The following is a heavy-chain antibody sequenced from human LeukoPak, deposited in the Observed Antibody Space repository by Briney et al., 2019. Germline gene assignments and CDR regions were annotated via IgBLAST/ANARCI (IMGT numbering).Heavy chain of an antibody. V-gene: IGHV4-61*02. CDR1: GGSISSGSYY. Sequence: SETLSLTCTVSGGSISSGSYYWGWIRQPAGKGLEWIGRIYTSGSTNYNPSLKSRVTISVDTSKNQFSLKLSTVTAADTAVYYCARGQGDSSSNQFDYWRQGNLVTVSS. J-gene: IGHJ4*02. D-gene: IGHD6-13*01. CDR3: ARGQGDSSSNQFDY. CDR2: IYTSGST.